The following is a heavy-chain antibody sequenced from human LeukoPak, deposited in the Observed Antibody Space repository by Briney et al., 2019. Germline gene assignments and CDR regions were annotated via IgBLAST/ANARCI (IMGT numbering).Heavy chain of an antibody. CDR3: ARAPYYYDSSGYYYRPFYYYGMDV. Sequence: PGGSLRLSCAASGFTFSSYSMNWVRQAPGKGLEWVSSISSSISYIYYADSVKGRFTISRDNAKNSLYLQMNSLRAEETAVYYCARAPYYYDSSGYYYRPFYYYGMDVWGQGTTVTVSS. CDR2: ISSSISYI. D-gene: IGHD3-22*01. J-gene: IGHJ6*02. CDR1: GFTFSSYS. V-gene: IGHV3-21*01.